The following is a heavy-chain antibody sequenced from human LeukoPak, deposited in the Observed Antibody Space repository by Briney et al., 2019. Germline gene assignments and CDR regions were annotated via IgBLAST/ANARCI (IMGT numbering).Heavy chain of an antibody. CDR3: ASLPPTRDHPRYYMDV. Sequence: PSETLSLTCTVSGGSISSYYWSWIRQPPGKGLEWIGYIYYSGSTNYNPSLKSRVTISVDTSKNQFSLKLSSVTAADTAVYYCASLPPTRDHPRYYMDVWGKGTTVTVSS. CDR2: IYYSGST. V-gene: IGHV4-59*01. CDR1: GGSISSYY. D-gene: IGHD1-14*01. J-gene: IGHJ6*03.